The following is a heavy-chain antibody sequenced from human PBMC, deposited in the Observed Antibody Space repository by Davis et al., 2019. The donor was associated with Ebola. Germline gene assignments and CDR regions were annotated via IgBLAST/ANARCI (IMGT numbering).Heavy chain of an antibody. CDR3: AREEVITGTQGY. CDR1: GFTFGDYS. J-gene: IGHJ4*02. Sequence: PGGSLRLSCVASGFTFGDYSMRWDRHAAGKGLEWVSGINGNVGSIGYAGSVKGLFTIPRDNAKKSLYLQMNSLRAEDTALYYCAREEVITGTQGYWGQGALVTVS. V-gene: IGHV3-20*04. CDR2: INGNVGSI. D-gene: IGHD1-7*01.